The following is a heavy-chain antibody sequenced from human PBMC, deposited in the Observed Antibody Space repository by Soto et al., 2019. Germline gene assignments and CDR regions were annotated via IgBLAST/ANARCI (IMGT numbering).Heavy chain of an antibody. Sequence: GGSLRLSCATSGFTISNFWMTWVRQAPGKGLEWVANIKQDGSEKYYVDSVKGRFTISRDNAKNSLYLQMNSLRAEDTAVYYWARALTGTPDYWGQGTL. CDR1: GFTISNFW. J-gene: IGHJ4*02. CDR2: IKQDGSEK. V-gene: IGHV3-7*01. D-gene: IGHD1-7*01. CDR3: ARALTGTPDY.